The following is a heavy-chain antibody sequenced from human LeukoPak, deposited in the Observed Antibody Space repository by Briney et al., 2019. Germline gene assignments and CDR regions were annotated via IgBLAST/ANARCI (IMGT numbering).Heavy chain of an antibody. CDR2: IYYSGST. V-gene: IGHV4-59*08. J-gene: IGHJ6*02. Sequence: PSETLSLTCTVSGGSISSYYWSWIRQPPGKGLEWIGYIYYSGSTNYNPSLKSRVTISVDTSKNQFSLKLSSVTAADTAVYYCARLGDYSNYYYYYGMDVWGQGTTVTVSS. D-gene: IGHD4-17*01. CDR1: GGSISSYY. CDR3: ARLGDYSNYYYYYGMDV.